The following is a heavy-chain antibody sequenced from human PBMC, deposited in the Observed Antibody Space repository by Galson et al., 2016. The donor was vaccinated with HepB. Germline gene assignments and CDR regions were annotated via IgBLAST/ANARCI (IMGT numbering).Heavy chain of an antibody. V-gene: IGHV1-2*04. CDR2: INPNSGGT. J-gene: IGHJ6*02. Sequence: SVKVSCKASGYTFTDYYLHWVRQAPGQGLEWMGWINPNSGGTNYAQNFQGWVTMTRDTSISTAYMELGRLRSDDTAVYYCARDRLGPYGMDVWGQGTTVTVSS. CDR1: GYTFTDYY. D-gene: IGHD7-27*01. CDR3: ARDRLGPYGMDV.